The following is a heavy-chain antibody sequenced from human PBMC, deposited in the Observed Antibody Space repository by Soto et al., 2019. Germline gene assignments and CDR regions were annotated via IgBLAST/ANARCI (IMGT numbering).Heavy chain of an antibody. J-gene: IGHJ3*02. CDR3: SRDTSVRIVQLWPDAFDI. D-gene: IGHD5-18*01. V-gene: IGHV3-33*01. CDR1: GFTFSSYG. CDR2: IWYDGSNK. Sequence: GGSLRLSCAASGFTFSSYGMHWVRQAPGKGLEWVAVIWYDGSNKYYADSGKGGFTTSRDNSKNTLYLQMNSLGAEDTAAYYCSRDTSVRIVQLWPDAFDIWGQGTMVTVSS.